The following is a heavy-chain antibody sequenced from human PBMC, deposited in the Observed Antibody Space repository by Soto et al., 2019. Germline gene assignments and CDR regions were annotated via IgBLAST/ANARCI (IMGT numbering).Heavy chain of an antibody. CDR1: GFTFSDHY. J-gene: IGHJ6*02. CDR3: VRGPWGWLFYYGMDV. Sequence: GGSLRLSCAASGFTFSDHYMDWVRQAPGKGLEWVGRIRNKANSYTAEYAASVKGRFTISRDDSKNSLSLQMNSLKTEDTAVYYCVRGPWGWLFYYGMDVWGQGTTVTVSS. D-gene: IGHD5-12*01. V-gene: IGHV3-72*01. CDR2: IRNKANSYTA.